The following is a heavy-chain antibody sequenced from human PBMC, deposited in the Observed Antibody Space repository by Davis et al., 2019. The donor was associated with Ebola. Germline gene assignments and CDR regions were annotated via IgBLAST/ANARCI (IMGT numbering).Heavy chain of an antibody. D-gene: IGHD2-2*01. CDR2: ISYDGSNK. CDR3: ARVGNQLLSHYYYMDV. CDR1: GFTFSSYG. J-gene: IGHJ6*03. V-gene: IGHV3-30*03. Sequence: GESLKISCAASGFTFSSYGMHWVRQAPGKGLEWVAVISYDGSNKYYADSVKGRFTISRDNSKNTLYLQMNSLRAEDTAVYYCARVGNQLLSHYYYMDVWGKGTTVTVSS.